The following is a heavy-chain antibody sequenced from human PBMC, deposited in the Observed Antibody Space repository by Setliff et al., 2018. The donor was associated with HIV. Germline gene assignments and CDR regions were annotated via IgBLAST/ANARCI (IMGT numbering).Heavy chain of an antibody. J-gene: IGHJ6*03. D-gene: IGHD5-18*01. Sequence: GSLRLSCAASGFTFSNYAMAWVRQAPGKGLEWVSGISGSGDTTNYVDSVKGRFTISRDNAKNSLYLQMNSLRAEDTAVYYCASSGYNYGGYYMDVWGKGTTVTVSS. CDR3: ASSGYNYGGYYMDV. CDR1: GFTFSNYA. V-gene: IGHV3-23*01. CDR2: ISGSGDTT.